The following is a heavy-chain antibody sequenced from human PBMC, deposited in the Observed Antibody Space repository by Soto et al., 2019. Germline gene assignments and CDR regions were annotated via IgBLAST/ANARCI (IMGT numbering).Heavy chain of an antibody. Sequence: ASVKVSCKASGYAFTGYFLHWVRQAPGQGLEWMGWINPNSGDTNYAQKFQGRVTMTRDTSFSTAYMELSSLRSDDTAVYYCATRYSYVHFWGQGXLVTVSS. CDR1: GYAFTGYF. CDR2: INPNSGDT. V-gene: IGHV1-2*02. CDR3: ATRYSYVHF. D-gene: IGHD5-18*01. J-gene: IGHJ4*02.